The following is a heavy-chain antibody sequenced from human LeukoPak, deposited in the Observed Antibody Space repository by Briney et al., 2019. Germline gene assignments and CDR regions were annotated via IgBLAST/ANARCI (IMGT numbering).Heavy chain of an antibody. CDR2: INHSGST. V-gene: IGHV4-34*01. J-gene: IGHJ6*03. CDR3: ARGSKYCNSTSCYYYYMDV. D-gene: IGHD2-2*01. Sequence: PETLSLTCAVYGGSFSGYYWSWIRQPPGKGLEWIGEINHSGSTNYNPSLKSRVTISVDTSKNQFSLKLSSVTAADTAVYYCARGSKYCNSTSCYYYYMDVWGKGTTVTVSS. CDR1: GGSFSGYY.